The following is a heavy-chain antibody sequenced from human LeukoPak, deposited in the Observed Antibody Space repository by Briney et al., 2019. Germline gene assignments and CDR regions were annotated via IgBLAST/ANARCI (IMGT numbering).Heavy chain of an antibody. CDR3: AKGGRGTAAVPGY. D-gene: IGHD6-13*01. V-gene: IGHV3-23*01. CDR2: ISGSGGST. Sequence: GGSLRLSCAASGFTFSRYAMSWVHQAPGKGLEWVSAISGSGGSTYYADSVKGRFTISRDNSKNTLYLQMNSLRAEDTAVYYCAKGGRGTAAVPGYWGQGTLVTVSS. J-gene: IGHJ4*02. CDR1: GFTFSRYA.